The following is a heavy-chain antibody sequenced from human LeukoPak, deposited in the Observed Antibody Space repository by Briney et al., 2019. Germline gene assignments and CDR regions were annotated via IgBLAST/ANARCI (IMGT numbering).Heavy chain of an antibody. D-gene: IGHD6-19*01. CDR2: IYYSGST. Sequence: SSETLSLTCTVSGGSISSGGYYWSWIRQPPGKGLEWIGYIYYSGSTNYNPSLKSRVTISVDTSKNQFSLKLSSVTAADTAVYYCARESSGWFSSYYYGMDVWGQGTTVTVSS. CDR3: ARESSGWFSSYYYGMDV. CDR1: GGSISSGGYY. J-gene: IGHJ6*02. V-gene: IGHV4-61*08.